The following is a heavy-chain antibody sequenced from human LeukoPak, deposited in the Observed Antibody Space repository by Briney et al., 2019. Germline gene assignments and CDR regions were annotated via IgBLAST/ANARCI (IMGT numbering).Heavy chain of an antibody. D-gene: IGHD3-16*01. V-gene: IGHV3-30*18. CDR2: ISYDGSNK. CDR3: AKAIGEVNAFDT. J-gene: IGHJ3*02. CDR1: GFTFSSYG. Sequence: GGSLRLSCAASGFTFSSYGMHWVRQAPGKGLEWVAVISYDGSNKYYADSVKGRFTISRNNSKNTLYLQMNSLRAEDTAVYYCAKAIGEVNAFDTWGQGTMVTVSS.